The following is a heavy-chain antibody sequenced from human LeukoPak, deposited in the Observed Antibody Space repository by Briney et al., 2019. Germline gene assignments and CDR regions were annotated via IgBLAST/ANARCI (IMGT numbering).Heavy chain of an antibody. J-gene: IGHJ4*02. V-gene: IGHV1-69*05. Sequence: SAKVSCKASGGTFSSYAISWVRQAPGQGLEWMGRIIPIFGTANYAQKFQGRVTITTDESTSTAYMELSSLRSEDTAVYYCARTDIVATITRDFDYWGQGTLVTVSS. D-gene: IGHD5-12*01. CDR3: ARTDIVATITRDFDY. CDR1: GGTFSSYA. CDR2: IIPIFGTA.